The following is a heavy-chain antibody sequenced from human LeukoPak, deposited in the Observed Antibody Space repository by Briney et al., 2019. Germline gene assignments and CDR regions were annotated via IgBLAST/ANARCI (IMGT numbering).Heavy chain of an antibody. Sequence: APVKVSCKASGYTFTGYYMHWVRQAPGQGLEWMGWINPNSGGTNYAQKFQGRVTMTRDTSISTAYMELSRLRSDDTAVYYCARDMDFWSGPLGYYFDYWGQGTLVTVSS. V-gene: IGHV1-2*02. CDR1: GYTFTGYY. J-gene: IGHJ4*02. D-gene: IGHD3-3*01. CDR2: INPNSGGT. CDR3: ARDMDFWSGPLGYYFDY.